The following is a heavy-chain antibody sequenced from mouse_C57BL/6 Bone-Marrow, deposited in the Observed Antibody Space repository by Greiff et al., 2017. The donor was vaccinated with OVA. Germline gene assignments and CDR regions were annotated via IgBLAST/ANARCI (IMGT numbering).Heavy chain of an antibody. CDR1: GFTFSSYA. CDR3: ARRGTEDYFDY. J-gene: IGHJ2*01. Sequence: EVKLVESGGGLVKPGGSLKLSCAASGFTFSSYAMSWVRQTPEKRLEWVATISDGGSYTYYPDNVKGRFTISRDNAKNNLYLQMSHLKSEDTAMYYCARRGTEDYFDYWGQGTTLTVSS. V-gene: IGHV5-4*03. D-gene: IGHD3-3*01. CDR2: ISDGGSYT.